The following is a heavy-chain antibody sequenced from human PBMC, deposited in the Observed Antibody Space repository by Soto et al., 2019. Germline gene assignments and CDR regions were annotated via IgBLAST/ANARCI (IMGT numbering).Heavy chain of an antibody. CDR3: ARKPNSGYDSRYLNRGYSSGWFDY. Sequence: QVQLVQSGAEVKKPGSSVKVSCKASGGTFSSYAISWVRQAPGQGLEWMGGIIPIFGTANYAQKFQGRVTITADESTRTAYMELSSLRSEDTAVYYCARKPNSGYDSRYLNRGYSSGWFDYWGQGTLVTVSS. CDR1: GGTFSSYA. J-gene: IGHJ4*02. CDR2: IIPIFGTA. V-gene: IGHV1-69*01. D-gene: IGHD6-19*01.